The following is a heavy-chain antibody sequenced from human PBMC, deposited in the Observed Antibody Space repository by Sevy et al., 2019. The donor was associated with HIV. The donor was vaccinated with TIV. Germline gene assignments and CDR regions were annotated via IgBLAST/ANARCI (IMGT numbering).Heavy chain of an antibody. CDR3: AREGVDFWSGPVDFYYGMDV. CDR1: GFTFNKYL. CDR2: IKHDGSST. Sequence: GGSLRLSCAASGFTFNKYLMHWVRQVPGKGLVWVSQIKHDGSSTTYADSVKGRFTISRDNAKNTVSLALNSLRVEDTGVYFCAREGVDFWSGPVDFYYGMDVWDQGATVTVSS. J-gene: IGHJ6*02. V-gene: IGHV3-74*01. D-gene: IGHD3-3*01.